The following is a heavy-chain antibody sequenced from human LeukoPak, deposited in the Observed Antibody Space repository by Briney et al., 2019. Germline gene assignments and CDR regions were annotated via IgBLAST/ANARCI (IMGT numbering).Heavy chain of an antibody. D-gene: IGHD2-15*01. CDR2: IKQDGSDK. Sequence: GGSLRLSCAASGFILNNYWISWVRQAPGEGLEWVANIKQDGSDKYYVDSVKGRFTISRDNAKNSLYLQMNSLRAEDTAVYYCARQRRYCSGDNCYQRTFDYWGQGTLVTVSS. J-gene: IGHJ4*02. V-gene: IGHV3-7*01. CDR1: GFILNNYW. CDR3: ARQRRYCSGDNCYQRTFDY.